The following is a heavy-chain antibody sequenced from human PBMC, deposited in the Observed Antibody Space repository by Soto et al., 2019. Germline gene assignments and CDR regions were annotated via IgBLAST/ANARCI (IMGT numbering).Heavy chain of an antibody. J-gene: IGHJ5*02. CDR1: GYTFTSYG. CDR2: ISAYNGNT. V-gene: IGHV1-18*01. D-gene: IGHD3-22*01. CDR3: ARDSLAREYYDSSGSWFDP. Sequence: ASVKVSCKASGYTFTSYGISWARQAPGRGLEWMGWISAYNGNTNYAQKLQGRVTMTTDTSTSTAYMELRSLRSDDTAVYYCARDSLAREYYDSSGSWFDPWGQGTLGTSSS.